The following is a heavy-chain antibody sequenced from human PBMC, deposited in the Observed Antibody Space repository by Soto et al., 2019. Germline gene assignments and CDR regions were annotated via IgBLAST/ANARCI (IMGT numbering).Heavy chain of an antibody. J-gene: IGHJ4*02. CDR1: GYTLTELS. V-gene: IGHV1-24*01. D-gene: IGHD2-15*01. Sequence: ASVKVSCKVSGYTLTELSMHWVRQAPGKGLEWMGGFDPEDGETIYAQKFQGRVTMTEDTSTDTAYMELSSLRSEDTAVYYCATEPNCSGGSCFVAYWGQGTLVTVSS. CDR2: FDPEDGET. CDR3: ATEPNCSGGSCFVAY.